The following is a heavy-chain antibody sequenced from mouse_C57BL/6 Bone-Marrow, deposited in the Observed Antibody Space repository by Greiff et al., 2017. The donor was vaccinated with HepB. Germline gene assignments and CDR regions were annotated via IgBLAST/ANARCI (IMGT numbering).Heavy chain of an antibody. CDR1: GYAFTNYL. V-gene: IGHV1-54*01. Sequence: QVQLQQSGAELVRPGTSVKVSCKASGYAFTNYLIEWVKQRPGQGLEWIGVINPGSGGTNYNEKFKGKATLTADKSSSTAYMQLSSLTSEDSAVYFCARWEASRVDYWGQGTTLTVSS. CDR2: INPGSGGT. J-gene: IGHJ2*01. D-gene: IGHD3-2*02. CDR3: ARWEASRVDY.